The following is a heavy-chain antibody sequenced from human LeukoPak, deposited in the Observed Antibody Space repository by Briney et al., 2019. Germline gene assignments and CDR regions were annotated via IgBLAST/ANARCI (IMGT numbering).Heavy chain of an antibody. D-gene: IGHD6-19*01. CDR1: GGSFSGYY. CDR2: INHSGST. CDR3: ARATVAQVSI. V-gene: IGHV4-34*01. J-gene: IGHJ3*02. Sequence: IPSETLSLTCAVYGGSFSGYYWSWIRQPPGKGLEWIGEINHSGSTNYNPSLKSRVTISVDTSKNQFSLKLSSVTAADTAVYYCARATVAQVSIWGQGTMVTVSS.